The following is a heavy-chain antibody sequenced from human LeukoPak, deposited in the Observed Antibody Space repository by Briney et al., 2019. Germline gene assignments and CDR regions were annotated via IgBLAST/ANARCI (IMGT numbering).Heavy chain of an antibody. CDR1: GLTFSNYV. CDR2: ISGSAERT. J-gene: IGHJ4*02. CDR3: AKEPRGSTVAGPFDY. Sequence: PGGSLRLSCAASGLTFSNYVMSWVRQAPGKGLEWGSTISGSAERTYYADSVKGRFTISRDNSKTTLYLQMNSLRAEDTAVYYCAKEPRGSTVAGPFDYWGQGTLVTVSS. D-gene: IGHD6-19*01. V-gene: IGHV3-23*01.